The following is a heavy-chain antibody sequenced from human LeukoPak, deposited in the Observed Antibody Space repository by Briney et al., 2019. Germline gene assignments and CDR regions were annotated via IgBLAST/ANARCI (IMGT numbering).Heavy chain of an antibody. Sequence: GGSLRLSCVASGFSLSRHWMHWLRLAPGKGLVWVSRISTDGGSTAYADSVRGRFTISRDNARNTLYLQMTSLRAEDTAVYYCASGSQGNWFEYWGKGALVTVSS. CDR2: ISTDGGST. CDR3: ASGSQGNWFEY. D-gene: IGHD2-15*01. CDR1: GFSLSRHW. V-gene: IGHV3-74*01. J-gene: IGHJ4*02.